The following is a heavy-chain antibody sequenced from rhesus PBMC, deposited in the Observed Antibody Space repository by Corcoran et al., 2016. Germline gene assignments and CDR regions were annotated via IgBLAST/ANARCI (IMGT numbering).Heavy chain of an antibody. V-gene: IGHV4-93*02. CDR3: ARHNWGSGSWNYFDY. Sequence: QVQLQESGPAVVKPSETLSLPCAFSGGSISSSKWGGWIRQSPGKGLEWIWGIYCNGGSTKYNPSLKSRVTISIDTSKNQFSLKLSSVTAADTAVYYCARHNWGSGSWNYFDYWGQGVLVTVSS. D-gene: IGHD6-25*01. CDR2: IYCNGGST. J-gene: IGHJ4*01. CDR1: GGSISSSKW.